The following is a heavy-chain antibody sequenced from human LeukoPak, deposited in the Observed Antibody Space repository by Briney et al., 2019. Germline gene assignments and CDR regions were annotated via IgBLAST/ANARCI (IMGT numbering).Heavy chain of an antibody. J-gene: IGHJ4*02. D-gene: IGHD1-1*01. CDR3: ARDFKGMTTIDY. V-gene: IGHV4-30-2*05. CDR2: IYHSGST. Sequence: SETLSLTCAVSGGSISSGGYSWSWIRQPPGKGLEWIGYIYHSGSTYYNPSLKSRVTISVDTSRNQFSLKLNSVTAADTAVYYCARDFKGMTTIDYWGQGTLVTVSS. CDR1: GGSISSGGYS.